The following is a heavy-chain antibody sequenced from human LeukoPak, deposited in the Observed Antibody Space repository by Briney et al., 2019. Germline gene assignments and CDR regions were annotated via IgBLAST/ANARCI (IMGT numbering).Heavy chain of an antibody. J-gene: IGHJ3*02. V-gene: IGHV4-30-4*01. CDR3: ARDLLAYDAFDI. CDR2: IYYSGST. Sequence: SQTLSLTCTVSGGSISSGDYYWSWVRQPPGKGLEWIGYIYYSGSTYYSPSLKSRVTISVDTSKNQFSLKLSSVTAADTAVYYCARDLLAYDAFDIWGQGTMVTVSS. CDR1: GGSISSGDYY.